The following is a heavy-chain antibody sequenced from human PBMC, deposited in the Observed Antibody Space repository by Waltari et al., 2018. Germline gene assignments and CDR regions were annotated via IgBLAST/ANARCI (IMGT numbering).Heavy chain of an antibody. J-gene: IGHJ4*02. CDR3: ARAPYYDFWSGYSYYFDY. D-gene: IGHD3-3*01. CDR2: SSAYNGNT. CDR1: GYTFTSYG. V-gene: IGHV1-18*01. Sequence: QVQLVQSGAEVKKPGASVKVSCKASGYTFTSYGISWVRQAPGQGLEWMGWSSAYNGNTNYAQKLQGRVTMTTDTSTSTAYMELRSLRSDDTAVYYCARAPYYDFWSGYSYYFDYWGQGTLVTVSS.